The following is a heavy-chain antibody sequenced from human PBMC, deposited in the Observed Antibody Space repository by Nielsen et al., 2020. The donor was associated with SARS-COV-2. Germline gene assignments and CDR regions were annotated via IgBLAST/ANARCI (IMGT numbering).Heavy chain of an antibody. CDR3: TRVNPTSGSWFDAFDI. Sequence: ASVKVSCKASGYTFTSYYMHWVRQAPGQGLEWMGMINPSGSITRYAQKFQGRVTMTRDTSTSTVYVELNSLKIDDTAVYYCTRVNPTSGSWFDAFDIWGQGTLVTVSS. J-gene: IGHJ3*02. CDR1: GYTFTSYY. CDR2: INPSGSIT. V-gene: IGHV1-46*01. D-gene: IGHD1-26*01.